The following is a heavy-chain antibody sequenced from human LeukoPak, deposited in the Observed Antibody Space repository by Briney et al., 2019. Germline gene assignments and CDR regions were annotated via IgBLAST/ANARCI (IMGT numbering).Heavy chain of an antibody. D-gene: IGHD3-22*01. V-gene: IGHV3-33*06. CDR2: IWYDGSNK. CDR1: GFTFSSYG. J-gene: IGHJ4*02. CDR3: AKGERITMIVVVIRLGYFDY. Sequence: GRSLRLSCAASGFTFSSYGMHWVRQAPGKGLEWVAVIWYDGSNKYYADSVKGRFTISRDNSKNTLYLQMNSLKAEDTAVYYCAKGERITMIVVVIRLGYFDYWGQETLVTVSS.